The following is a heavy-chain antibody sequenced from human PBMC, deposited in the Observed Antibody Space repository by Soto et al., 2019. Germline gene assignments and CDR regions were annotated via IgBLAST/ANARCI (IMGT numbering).Heavy chain of an antibody. V-gene: IGHV3-15*07. J-gene: IGHJ4*02. Sequence: EGRLVESGGGLVKPEESLRLSCAASGFIFSNAWMNWVRQAPGKGLEWVGRVKSKIDDETTDYAAPVKGRFTITRDDSNSVVYLQMDSVKIEDTAVYFCTPAEGSGVGAFDYWGPGTPVTVSS. CDR1: GFIFSNAW. CDR3: TPAEGSGVGAFDY. CDR2: VKSKIDDETT. D-gene: IGHD1-26*01.